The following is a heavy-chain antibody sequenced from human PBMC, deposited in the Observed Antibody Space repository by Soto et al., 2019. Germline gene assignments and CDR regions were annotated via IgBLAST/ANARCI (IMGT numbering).Heavy chain of an antibody. V-gene: IGHV1-8*01. CDR2: MNPNSGNT. CDR1: GYTFTSYD. D-gene: IGHD3-10*01. CDR3: ASSYGSGYRAFDY. Sequence: ASVKVSCKASGYTFTSYDINWVRQAPGQGLEWMGWMNPNSGNTGYAQKFQGRVTMTRSNSTSTAYMELSSLRSEDTAIYYCASSYGSGYRAFDYWGQGALVTVSS. J-gene: IGHJ4*02.